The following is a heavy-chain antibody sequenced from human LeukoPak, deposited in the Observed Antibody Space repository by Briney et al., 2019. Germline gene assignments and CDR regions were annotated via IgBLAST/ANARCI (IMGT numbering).Heavy chain of an antibody. J-gene: IGHJ5*02. CDR2: ISGSGGST. Sequence: GGSLRLSCAASGFTFSSYAMSWVRQAPGKGLEWVSAISGSGGSTYYADSVKGRFTISRDNSKNTLYLQMNSLRAEDTAVYYCARGIFGVVTTFDWFDPWGQGTLVTVSS. CDR1: GFTFSSYA. V-gene: IGHV3-23*01. D-gene: IGHD3-3*01. CDR3: ARGIFGVVTTFDWFDP.